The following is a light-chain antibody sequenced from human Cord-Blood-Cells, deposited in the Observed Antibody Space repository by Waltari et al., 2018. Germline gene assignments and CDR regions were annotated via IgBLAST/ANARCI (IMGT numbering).Light chain of an antibody. V-gene: IGLV2-8*01. J-gene: IGLJ2*01. CDR3: SSYAGSNNFVV. Sequence: QSALTHPPSASGSPGQSVTISCTGTSSDDGGYHYVAWYQQHPGKAPKLMIYEVSKRPSGVPDRFSGSKSGNTASLTVSGLQAEDEADYYCSSYAGSNNFVVFGGGTKLTVL. CDR1: SSDDGGYHY. CDR2: EVS.